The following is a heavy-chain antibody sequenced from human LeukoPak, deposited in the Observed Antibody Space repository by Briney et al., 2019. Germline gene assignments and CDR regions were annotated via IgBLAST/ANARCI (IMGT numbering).Heavy chain of an antibody. CDR2: IYYVGSA. J-gene: IGHJ4*02. V-gene: IGHV4-30-4*08. Sequence: PSETLSLTCTVSGASISSGDSYWNWIRQSPGKGLEWIGYIYYVGSAYYNPSLKSRITISVDTSKNQFSLKMSSVTAADTAIYYCAGNTSYNSGWLSEPGGLDSWGQGTLVTVSS. D-gene: IGHD6-19*01. CDR1: GASISSGDSY. CDR3: AGNTSYNSGWLSEPGGLDS.